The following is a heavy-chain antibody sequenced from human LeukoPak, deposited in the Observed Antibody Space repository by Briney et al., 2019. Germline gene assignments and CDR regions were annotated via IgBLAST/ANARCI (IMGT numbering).Heavy chain of an antibody. CDR3: AKDRGTISPAYCMDV. Sequence: PGGSLRLSCAASGFTFSSYAMSWVRQAPGKGLELVSAISGGGGSTYYAYSVKGLFTISRDNSKNTLYQQMDSLRAEDTAVYYCAKDRGTISPAYCMDVWGQGTTVTVSS. V-gene: IGHV3-23*01. CDR2: ISGGGGST. D-gene: IGHD3-9*01. J-gene: IGHJ6*02. CDR1: GFTFSSYA.